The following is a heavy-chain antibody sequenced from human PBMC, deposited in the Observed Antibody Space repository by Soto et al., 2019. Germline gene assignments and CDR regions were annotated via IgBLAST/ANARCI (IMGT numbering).Heavy chain of an antibody. Sequence: GGPVNVSCKASGYTFTGYYMHWVRQAPGQGLEWMGWINPNSGGTNYAQKFQGRVTMTRDTSISTAYMELSRLRSDDTAVYYCARDLQGFSILYYYYGMDVWGQGTTVTVSS. CDR3: ARDLQGFSILYYYYGMDV. D-gene: IGHD2-21*01. V-gene: IGHV1-2*02. J-gene: IGHJ6*02. CDR1: GYTFTGYY. CDR2: INPNSGGT.